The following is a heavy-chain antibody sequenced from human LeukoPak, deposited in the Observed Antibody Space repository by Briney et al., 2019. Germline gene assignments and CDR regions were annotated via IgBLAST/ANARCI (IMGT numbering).Heavy chain of an antibody. CDR1: GDSVSSNSAA. D-gene: IGHD6-19*01. CDR3: ARESQGYNSGWYNGYLDR. CDR2: TYYRSKWYN. Sequence: SQTLSLTCGISGDSVSSNSAAWNWIRQSPSRGLEWLGRTYYRSKWYNDYAISLTGRITINPDISKNQFSLQLNSVTPEDTAVYYCARESQGYNSGWYNGYLDRWSQGTLVTVSS. J-gene: IGHJ4*02. V-gene: IGHV6-1*01.